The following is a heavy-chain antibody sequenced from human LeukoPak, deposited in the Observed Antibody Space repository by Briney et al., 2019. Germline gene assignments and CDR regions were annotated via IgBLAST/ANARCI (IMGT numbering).Heavy chain of an antibody. V-gene: IGHV3-7*03. D-gene: IGHD3-16*01. CDR1: GFTFSSYW. J-gene: IGHJ6*02. Sequence: GGSLRLSCAASGFTFSSYWMNWARQAPGKGLEWVASINHNGNVNYYVDSVKGRFTISRDNAKNSLYLQMSSLRAEDTAVYFCARGGGLDVWGQGATVTVSS. CDR3: ARGGGLDV. CDR2: INHNGNVN.